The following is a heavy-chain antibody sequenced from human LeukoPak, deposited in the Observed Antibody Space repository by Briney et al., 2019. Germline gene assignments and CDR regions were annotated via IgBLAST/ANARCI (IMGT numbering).Heavy chain of an antibody. CDR1: GFTVSSNY. V-gene: IGHV3-66*01. CDR3: ARASSILIDY. CDR2: IYSGGST. D-gene: IGHD6-19*01. J-gene: IGHJ4*02. Sequence: GGSLRLSCAASGFTVSSNYMSWVRQAPGKGLEWVSVIYSGGSTYYADSVKGRFTISRDNSKNTPYLQMNSLRAEDTAVYYCARASSILIDYWGQGTLVTVSS.